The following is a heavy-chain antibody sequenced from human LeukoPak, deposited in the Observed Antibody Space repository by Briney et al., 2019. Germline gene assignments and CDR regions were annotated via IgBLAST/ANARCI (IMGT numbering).Heavy chain of an antibody. CDR1: GGSISSGDYY. Sequence: SQTLSLTCTVSGGSISSGDYYWSWLRQPPGRGLEWIGYIYYSGTTYYTPSLKSRVTISVDTSKNQFSLKLSSVTAADTAVYYCARAAGWNYLDYWGQGTLVTVSS. J-gene: IGHJ4*02. V-gene: IGHV4-30-4*08. CDR3: ARAAGWNYLDY. D-gene: IGHD1-7*01. CDR2: IYYSGTT.